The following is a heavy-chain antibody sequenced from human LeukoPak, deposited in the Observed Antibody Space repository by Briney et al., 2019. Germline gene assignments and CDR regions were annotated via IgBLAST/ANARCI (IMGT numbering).Heavy chain of an antibody. CDR3: ARDAPYDSSGYPFDY. V-gene: IGHV3-7*01. CDR2: IKEDGSEK. D-gene: IGHD3-22*01. Sequence: GGSLRLSCAASGFTFSSFGMHWVRQAPGKGLEWVANIKEDGSEKYYVDSVKGRFTISRDNAKNSLYLQMNSLRAEDTAVYYCARDAPYDSSGYPFDYWGQGTLVTVSS. J-gene: IGHJ4*02. CDR1: GFTFSSFG.